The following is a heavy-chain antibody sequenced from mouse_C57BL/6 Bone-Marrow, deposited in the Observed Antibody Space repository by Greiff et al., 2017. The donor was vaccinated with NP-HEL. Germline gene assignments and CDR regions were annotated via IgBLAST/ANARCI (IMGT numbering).Heavy chain of an antibody. CDR2: INPSSGYT. D-gene: IGHD1-1*01. CDR3: ARRGGYYGSSPAWFAY. Sequence: QVQLQQSGAELARPGASVKMSCKASGYTFTSYTMHWVKQRPGQGLEWIGYINPSSGYTKYNQKFKDKATLTADKSSSTAYMQLSSLTSEDSAGYYCARRGGYYGSSPAWFAYWGQGTLVTVSA. J-gene: IGHJ3*01. V-gene: IGHV1-4*01. CDR1: GYTFTSYT.